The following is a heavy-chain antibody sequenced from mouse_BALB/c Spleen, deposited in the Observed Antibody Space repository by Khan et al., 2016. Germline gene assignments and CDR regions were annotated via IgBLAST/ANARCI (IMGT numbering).Heavy chain of an antibody. V-gene: IGHV3-2*02. Sequence: EVKLEVSGPGLVKPSQSLSLTCTVTGYSITSDYAWNWIRQFPGNKLEWLGYISYSGSTSYNPSFKSRISITRDTSKNQFFLQLNSVTTEDTATYYCAREGSTMITTAWFAYWGQGTLVTVSA. D-gene: IGHD2-4*01. CDR3: AREGSTMITTAWFAY. CDR2: ISYSGST. CDR1: GYSITSDYA. J-gene: IGHJ3*01.